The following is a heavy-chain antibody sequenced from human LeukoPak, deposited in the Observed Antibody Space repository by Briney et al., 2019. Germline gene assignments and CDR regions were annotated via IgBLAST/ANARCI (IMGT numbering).Heavy chain of an antibody. D-gene: IGHD1-7*01. J-gene: IGHJ4*02. CDR3: ASTDWNYAR. CDR2: IHYSGST. CDR1: GGSISNYY. V-gene: IGHV4-59*08. Sequence: MSSETLSLTCTVSGGSISNYYWSWMRQPPGKGLEWIGYIHYSGSTNYNPSLKSRVTMSVDKSKNQFSLKLSSVTAADTAVYYCASTDWNYARWGQGTLVTVSS.